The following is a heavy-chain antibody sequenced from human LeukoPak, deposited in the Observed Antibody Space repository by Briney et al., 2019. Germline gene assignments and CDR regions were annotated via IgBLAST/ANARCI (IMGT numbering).Heavy chain of an antibody. Sequence: SETLSLTCTVSGASINIRYHYWGWIRQSPGKGLEWIGSMDYTGETYYSPSLQSRVTISVDTPRNQFSLNLHSMTAADTAVYYCVKSGTLLREGFNYWGQGTLITVSS. D-gene: IGHD1-1*01. V-gene: IGHV4-39*01. J-gene: IGHJ4*02. CDR3: VKSGTLLREGFNY. CDR2: MDYTGET. CDR1: GASINIRYHY.